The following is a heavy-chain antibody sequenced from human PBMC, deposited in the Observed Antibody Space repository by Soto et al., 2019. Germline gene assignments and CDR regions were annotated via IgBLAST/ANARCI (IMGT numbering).Heavy chain of an antibody. CDR1: GYTLTELS. CDR3: ATGDPTYYDFWSGPPMDV. J-gene: IGHJ6*02. Sequence: ASVKVSCKVSGYTLTELSMHWVRQAPGKVLEWMGGFDPEDGETIYAQKFQGRVTMTEDTSTDTAYMELSSLRSEDTAVYYCATGDPTYYDFWSGPPMDVWGQGTTVTVSS. V-gene: IGHV1-24*01. D-gene: IGHD3-3*01. CDR2: FDPEDGET.